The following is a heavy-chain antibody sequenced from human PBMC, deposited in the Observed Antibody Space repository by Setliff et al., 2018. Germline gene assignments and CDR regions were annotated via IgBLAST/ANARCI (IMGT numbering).Heavy chain of an antibody. D-gene: IGHD6-13*01. V-gene: IGHV1-46*01. CDR1: GDTFSTYA. Sequence: ASVKVSCKASGDTFSTYALSWVRQAPGQGLEWMGIIHTGGGSASYAQKFQGRVTMTSDTSTSTVYMEVNIVTSDDTAIYYCARGGLAAAGRKGVFEYWGQGTVVTV. CDR3: ARGGLAAAGRKGVFEY. CDR2: IHTGGGSA. J-gene: IGHJ4*02.